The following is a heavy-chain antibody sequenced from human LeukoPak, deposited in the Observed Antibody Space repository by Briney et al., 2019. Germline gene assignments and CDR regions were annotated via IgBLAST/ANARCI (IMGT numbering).Heavy chain of an antibody. J-gene: IGHJ4*02. Sequence: ASVKVSCKTSEYTFTNYAMHWVRQAPGQTIQWLAWINPANGYTRYSQHFQDRVTVSSDTSADTAYMELSSLRSEDKAIYYCAIRDGHTDHWGQGTLVAVSS. V-gene: IGHV1-3*03. CDR2: INPANGYT. CDR1: EYTFTNYA. CDR3: AIRDGHTDH. D-gene: IGHD5-24*01.